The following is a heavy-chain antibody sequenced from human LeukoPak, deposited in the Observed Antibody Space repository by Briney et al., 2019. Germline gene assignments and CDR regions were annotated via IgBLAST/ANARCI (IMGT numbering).Heavy chain of an antibody. CDR1: GGSISSSSYY. V-gene: IGHV4-39*07. Sequence: SETLSLTCTVSGGSISSSSYYWGWIRQPPGKGLEWIGSIYYSGSTNYNPSLKSRVTISVDTSKNQFSLKLSSVTAADTAVYYCARVIAAAGGGIDYWGQGTLVTVSS. CDR3: ARVIAAAGGGIDY. CDR2: IYYSGST. J-gene: IGHJ4*02. D-gene: IGHD6-13*01.